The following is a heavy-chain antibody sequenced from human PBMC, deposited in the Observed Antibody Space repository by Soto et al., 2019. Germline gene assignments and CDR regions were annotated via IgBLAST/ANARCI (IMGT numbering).Heavy chain of an antibody. CDR3: ARGHYGGHDLDV. CDR2: IYYSGST. J-gene: IGHJ6*02. V-gene: IGHV4-59*12. Sequence: SETLSLTCTVSGCSISSCYWSWIRQPPGKGLEWIGYIYYSGSTYYNPSLKSRVTISVDTSNNQFSLKLSSVTAADTAVYYCARGHYGGHDLDVWGQGTTVTVSS. D-gene: IGHD4-17*01. CDR1: GCSISSCY.